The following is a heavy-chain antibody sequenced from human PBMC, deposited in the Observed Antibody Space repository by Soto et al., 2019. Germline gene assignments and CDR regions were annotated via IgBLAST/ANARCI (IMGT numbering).Heavy chain of an antibody. CDR3: AKDIVVVVAATFVTYGMDV. CDR2: ISYDGSNK. V-gene: IGHV3-30*18. D-gene: IGHD2-15*01. J-gene: IGHJ6*02. Sequence: GGSLRLSCAASGFTFSSYGMHWVRQAPGKGLEWVAVISYDGSNKYYADSVKGRFTISRDNSKNTLYLQMNSLRAEDTAVYYCAKDIVVVVAATFVTYGMDVWGQGTTVTVSS. CDR1: GFTFSSYG.